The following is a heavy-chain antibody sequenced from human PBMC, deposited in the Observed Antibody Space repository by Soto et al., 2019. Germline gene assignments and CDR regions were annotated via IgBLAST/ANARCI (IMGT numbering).Heavy chain of an antibody. CDR3: ARRGGVATNAFDI. J-gene: IGHJ3*02. D-gene: IGHD5-12*01. V-gene: IGHV4-39*01. CDR2: IYYSGST. Sequence: SETLSLTCTVSGDSISSNSYYWGWIRQPPGKGLEWIGIIYYSGSTYYNPSLKSRVTISVDTSKNQFSLKLSSVTAADTAVYYCARRGGVATNAFDIWGQGTMVTVSS. CDR1: GDSISSNSYY.